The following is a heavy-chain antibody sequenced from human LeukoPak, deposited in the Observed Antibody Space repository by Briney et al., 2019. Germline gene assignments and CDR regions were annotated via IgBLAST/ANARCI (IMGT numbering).Heavy chain of an antibody. CDR2: ISYDGSNK. V-gene: IGHV3-30*14. J-gene: IGHJ4*02. D-gene: IGHD4-17*01. CDR1: GFTFSSYA. Sequence: PGGSLRLSCAASGFTFSSYAMHWVRQAPGKGLEWVAVISYDGSNKYYADSVKGRFTISRDNSKNTLYLQMNSLRAEDTAVYYCASSKLDYGDYQTYWGQGTLVTVSS. CDR3: ASSKLDYGDYQTY.